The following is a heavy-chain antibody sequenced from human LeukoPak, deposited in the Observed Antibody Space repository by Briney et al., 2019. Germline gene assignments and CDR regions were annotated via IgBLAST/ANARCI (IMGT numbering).Heavy chain of an antibody. J-gene: IGHJ5*01. D-gene: IGHD1-26*01. V-gene: IGHV3-23*01. CDR3: AKDPLGGGSSLINWFDS. CDR1: GFDFSSYA. Sequence: GGCLRLSCVASGFDFSSYAMTWVRQAPGRGLEWVSTIVAYAARTYYADSVKGRFTTSRENSKSTLSLQMNSLRAEDTALYYCAKDPLGGGSSLINWFDSWGQGVWVTVSS. CDR2: IVAYAART.